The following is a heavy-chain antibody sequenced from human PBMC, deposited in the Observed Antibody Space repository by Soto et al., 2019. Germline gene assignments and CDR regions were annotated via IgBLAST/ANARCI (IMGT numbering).Heavy chain of an antibody. V-gene: IGHV5-51*01. J-gene: IGHJ6*02. CDR1: GYSFTSYW. CDR3: ARIRGYSGYDPSGYGMDV. Sequence: PGESLKISCKGSGYSFTSYWIGWVRQMPGKGLEWMGIIYPGDSDARYSPSFQGQVTISADKSISTAYLQWSGLKASDTAIYYCARIRGYSGYDPSGYGMDVWGQGTTVTVSS. CDR2: IYPGDSDA. D-gene: IGHD5-12*01.